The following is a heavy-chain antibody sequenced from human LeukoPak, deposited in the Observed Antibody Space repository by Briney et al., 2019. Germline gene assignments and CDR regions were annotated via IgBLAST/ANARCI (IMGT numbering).Heavy chain of an antibody. D-gene: IGHD6-13*01. Sequence: ASVKVSCKVSGYTLTELSMHWVQQAPGKGLEWMGGFDPEDGETIYAQKFQGRVTMTEDTSTDTAYMELSSLRSEDTAVYYCATVYSSSWYEGGNWFDPWGQGTLVTVSS. CDR3: ATVYSSSWYEGGNWFDP. CDR1: GYTLTELS. J-gene: IGHJ5*02. CDR2: FDPEDGET. V-gene: IGHV1-24*01.